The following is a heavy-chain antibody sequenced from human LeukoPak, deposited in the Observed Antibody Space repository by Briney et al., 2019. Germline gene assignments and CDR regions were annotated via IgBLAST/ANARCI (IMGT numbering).Heavy chain of an antibody. D-gene: IGHD5-12*01. V-gene: IGHV4-59*01. CDR3: ARGSGYDFGYYYYMDV. CDR2: IYYSGST. CDR1: GGSISSYY. J-gene: IGHJ6*03. Sequence: SETLSLTCTVSGGSISSYYWSWIRQPPGKGLEWIGYIYYSGSTNYNPSLKSRVTISVDTSKNQFSLKLSSVTAADTAVYYCARGSGYDFGYYYYMDVWGKGTTVTVSS.